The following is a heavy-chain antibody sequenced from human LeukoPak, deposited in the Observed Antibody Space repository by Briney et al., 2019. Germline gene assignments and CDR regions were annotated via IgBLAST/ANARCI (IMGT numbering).Heavy chain of an antibody. Sequence: SETLSLTCAVYGGSFSGYYWSWIRQPPGKGLEWIGEINHSGSTNYNPSLKSRVTISADTSKNQFSLKLSSVTAADTAVYYCARTAYCTNGVCYRAINWFDPWGQGTLVTVSS. CDR2: INHSGST. D-gene: IGHD2-8*01. J-gene: IGHJ5*02. CDR3: ARTAYCTNGVCYRAINWFDP. V-gene: IGHV4-34*01. CDR1: GGSFSGYY.